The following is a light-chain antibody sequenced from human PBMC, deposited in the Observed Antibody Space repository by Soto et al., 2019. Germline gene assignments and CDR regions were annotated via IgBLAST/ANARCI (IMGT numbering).Light chain of an antibody. CDR2: DVS. V-gene: IGLV2-14*01. CDR1: SSDVGGYNY. CDR3: SSYTSSSTLV. Sequence: QAVVTQPASVSGSPGQSITISCTGTSSDVGGYNYVSWYQQHPGKAPKLMIYDVSNRPSGVSNRFSGSKSGNTASLTISGLQAEDVADYYCSSYTSSSTLVFGGGTKLT. J-gene: IGLJ2*01.